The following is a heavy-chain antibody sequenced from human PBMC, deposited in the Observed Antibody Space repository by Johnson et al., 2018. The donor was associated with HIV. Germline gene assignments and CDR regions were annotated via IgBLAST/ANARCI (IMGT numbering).Heavy chain of an antibody. V-gene: IGHV3-30-3*01. CDR1: GFTFSSFA. Sequence: QVQLVESGGGVVQPGRSLRLSCAASGFTFSSFAMHWVRQAPGKGLEWVGVISYDGSNKYYTDSVKGRFTISRDNAKNSLYLQMNSLRAEDTAVYYCARGRGALDIWGQGTMVTVSS. CDR2: ISYDGSNK. CDR3: ARGRGALDI. J-gene: IGHJ3*02. D-gene: IGHD3-16*01.